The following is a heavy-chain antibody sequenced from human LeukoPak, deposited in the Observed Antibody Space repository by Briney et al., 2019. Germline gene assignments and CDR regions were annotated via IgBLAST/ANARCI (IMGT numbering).Heavy chain of an antibody. D-gene: IGHD3-16*01. V-gene: IGHV3-11*01. CDR3: ARETFFGAYFDY. J-gene: IGHJ4*02. Sequence: GGSLRLSCAASGFTFSDYYMSWIRQAPGKGLEWVSYISSSGSTIYYADSVKGRFTTSRDNAKNSLYLQMHSLRAEDTAVYYCARETFFGAYFDYWGQGTLVTVSS. CDR1: GFTFSDYY. CDR2: ISSSGSTI.